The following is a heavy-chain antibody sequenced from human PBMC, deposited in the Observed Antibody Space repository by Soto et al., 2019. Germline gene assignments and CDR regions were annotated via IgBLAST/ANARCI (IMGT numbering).Heavy chain of an antibody. J-gene: IGHJ6*04. D-gene: IGHD5-18*01. V-gene: IGHV1-69*13. CDR3: ARDRAVRYSYGPPRAYYYSGREV. CDR2: IIPIFGTA. Sequence: GASVKVSCKASGGTFSSYAISWVRQAPGQGLEWMGGIIPIFGTANYAQKFQGRVTITADESTSTAYMELSSLRSEDTAVYYCARDRAVRYSYGPPRAYYYSGREVGGKGPRATVPS. CDR1: GGTFSSYA.